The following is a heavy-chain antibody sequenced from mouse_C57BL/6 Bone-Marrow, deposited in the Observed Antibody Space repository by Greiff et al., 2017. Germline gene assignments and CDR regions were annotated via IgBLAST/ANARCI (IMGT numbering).Heavy chain of an antibody. CDR1: GFNIKDDY. J-gene: IGHJ3*01. CDR2: IDPENGDT. Sequence: VQLQQSGAELVGPGASVKLSCTASGFNIKDDYMHWVKQRPEQGLEWIGWIDPENGDTEYASKFQGKATITADTSSNTAYLQLSSLTSEDTAVYYCTTITTGAYWGQGTLVTVSA. CDR3: TTITTGAY. V-gene: IGHV14-4*01. D-gene: IGHD1-1*01.